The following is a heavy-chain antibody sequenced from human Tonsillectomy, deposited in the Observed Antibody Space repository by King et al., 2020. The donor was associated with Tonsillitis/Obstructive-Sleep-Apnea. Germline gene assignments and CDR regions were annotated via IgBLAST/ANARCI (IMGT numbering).Heavy chain of an antibody. CDR3: ARVGASGDSGVSEHFPH. V-gene: IGHV4-59*01. CDR1: GGSISSYY. CDR2: IYYSGST. D-gene: IGHD2-21*02. J-gene: IGHJ1*01. Sequence: QLQESGPGLVKPSATLSLTCTVSGGSISSYYWSWLRPPPGKGLEWIGYIYYSGSTNYNPSLKSRVTISVDTSKNQFSLRLSSVTAADTAVYYCARVGASGDSGVSEHFPHWGQGTLVTVSS.